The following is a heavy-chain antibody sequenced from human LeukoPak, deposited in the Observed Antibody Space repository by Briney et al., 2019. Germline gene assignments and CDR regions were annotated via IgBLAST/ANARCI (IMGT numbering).Heavy chain of an antibody. J-gene: IGHJ5*02. CDR2: ISGSGGST. V-gene: IGHV3-23*01. CDR3: ASGYGSGSGT. CDR1: GFTFSSYA. D-gene: IGHD3-10*01. Sequence: GGSLGLSCAASGFTFSSYAMSWVRQAPGKGLEWVSAISGSGGSTYYADSVKGRFTISRDNSRNTLYLQMNSLRAEDTAVYYCASGYGSGSGTWGQGTLVTVSS.